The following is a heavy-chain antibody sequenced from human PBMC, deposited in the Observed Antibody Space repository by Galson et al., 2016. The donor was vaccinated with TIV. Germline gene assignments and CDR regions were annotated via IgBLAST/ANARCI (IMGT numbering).Heavy chain of an antibody. CDR1: GFSFTTYN. CDR2: ISSRGNYT. D-gene: IGHD3-3*01. Sequence: SLKLSCAASGFSFTTYNMNWVRQAPGKSLEWVSSISSRGNYTYYADSVRGRFTISRDNSAKSLYLQLSSLRAEDTAVYFCATNDFLSYYFDYWGQGTMVTVSS. J-gene: IGHJ4*03. CDR3: ATNDFLSYYFDY. V-gene: IGHV3-21*01.